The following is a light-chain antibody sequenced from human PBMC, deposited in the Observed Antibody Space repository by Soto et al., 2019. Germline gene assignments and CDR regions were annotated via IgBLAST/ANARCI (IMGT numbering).Light chain of an antibody. V-gene: IGLV2-14*01. CDR2: EVS. CDR3: SSYTISNTLPFV. J-gene: IGLJ1*01. CDR1: PRDIGGYNF. Sequence: QSALAQPASVSGSPGQSSTISCTGTPRDIGGYNFVAWYQQYPGKAPRLIIFEVSSRPSGVSNRFSGSKSGNTASLTISELQPEDEADYHCSSYTISNTLPFVFGTGTKVTV.